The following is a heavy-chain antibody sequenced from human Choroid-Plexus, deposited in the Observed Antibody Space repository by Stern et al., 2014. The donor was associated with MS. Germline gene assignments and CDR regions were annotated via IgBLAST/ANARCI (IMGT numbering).Heavy chain of an antibody. V-gene: IGHV3-30*18. CDR1: GFTFGRCA. CDR3: AKDRQYLTYFFDH. D-gene: IGHD2/OR15-2a*01. J-gene: IGHJ5*02. CDR2: VSYDGRNK. Sequence: VQLVESGGGVVQPGGPLRLSCVASGFTFGRCAMHWVRQAPGKGLEWVAGVSYDGRNKYYADSVKGRFTISRDNSQNTLYMQMSSLRPEDTAVYYCAKDRQYLTYFFDHWGQGSLVTVSS.